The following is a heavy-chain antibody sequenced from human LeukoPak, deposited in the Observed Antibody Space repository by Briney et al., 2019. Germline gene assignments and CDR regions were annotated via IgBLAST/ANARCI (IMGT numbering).Heavy chain of an antibody. CDR1: GGSISSYY. Sequence: PSETLSLTCTVSGGSISSYYWSWIRQSPAKGLEWIGYIYYSGRTNYNPSLKSRVIISIDTSKNQFSLKLSSVTAADTAVYYCARDPYGGNSFDYWGQGTLVTVSS. J-gene: IGHJ4*02. V-gene: IGHV4-59*01. D-gene: IGHD4-23*01. CDR2: IYYSGRT. CDR3: ARDPYGGNSFDY.